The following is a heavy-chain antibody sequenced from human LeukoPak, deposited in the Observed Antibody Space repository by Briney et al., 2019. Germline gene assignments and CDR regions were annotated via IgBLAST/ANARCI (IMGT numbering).Heavy chain of an antibody. D-gene: IGHD1-26*01. J-gene: IGHJ1*01. Sequence: GGSLRLSCAASGFTFSSYAMHWVRQAPGKGLEWVAVISYDGSNKYYADSVKGRFTISRDNSKNTLYLQMNSLRAEDTAVYYCARDWGPTDSGSYYGLIQHWGQGTLVTVSS. CDR1: GFTFSSYA. CDR2: ISYDGSNK. CDR3: ARDWGPTDSGSYYGLIQH. V-gene: IGHV3-30-3*01.